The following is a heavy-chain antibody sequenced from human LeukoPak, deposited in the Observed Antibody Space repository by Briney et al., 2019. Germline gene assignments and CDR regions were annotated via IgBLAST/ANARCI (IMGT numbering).Heavy chain of an antibody. Sequence: GASVKVSCKASGYTFTGYYMHWARQAPGQGLEWMGWINPNSGGTNYAQKFQGRVTMTRDTSISTSYMKLSRLRSDDTAVYYCAIIVATIGPFDYWGQGTLVTVSS. V-gene: IGHV1-2*02. CDR1: GYTFTGYY. CDR3: AIIVATIGPFDY. CDR2: INPNSGGT. D-gene: IGHD5-12*01. J-gene: IGHJ4*02.